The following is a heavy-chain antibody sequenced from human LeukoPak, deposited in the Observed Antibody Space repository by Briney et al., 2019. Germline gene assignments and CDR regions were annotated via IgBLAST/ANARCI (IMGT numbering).Heavy chain of an antibody. J-gene: IGHJ6*02. CDR2: IGTADDT. Sequence: GGSLRLSCAASGFTFSSYDMHWVRQTTGKGLEWVSAIGTADDTFYPDSVKGRFTVSRDDAKNSLYLQMNNLRVGDTAVYYCARSGYYHYYGLDVWGQGTTVTVSS. V-gene: IGHV3-13*04. CDR1: GFTFSSYD. CDR3: ARSGYYHYYGLDV.